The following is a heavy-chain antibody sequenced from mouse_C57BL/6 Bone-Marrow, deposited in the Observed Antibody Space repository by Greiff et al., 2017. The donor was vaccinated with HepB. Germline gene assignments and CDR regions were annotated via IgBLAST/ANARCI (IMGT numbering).Heavy chain of an antibody. V-gene: IGHV5-9-1*02. J-gene: IGHJ4*01. D-gene: IGHD4-1*01. CDR1: GFTFSSYA. CDR3: TREGNGHPGTWGAMDY. Sequence: EVQRVESGEGLVKPGGSLKLSCAASGFTFSSYAMSWVRQTPEKRLEWVAYISSGGDYIYYADTVKGRFTISRDNARNTLYLQMSSLKSEDTAMYYCTREGNGHPGTWGAMDYWGQGTSVTVSS. CDR2: ISSGGDYI.